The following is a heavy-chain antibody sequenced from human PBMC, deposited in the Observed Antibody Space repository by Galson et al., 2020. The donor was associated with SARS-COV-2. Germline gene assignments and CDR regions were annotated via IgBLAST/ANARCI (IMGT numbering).Heavy chain of an antibody. CDR3: ARVGDTATTPVSYFYYGLDV. D-gene: IGHD3-16*01. CDR2: ISTDSSSI. Sequence: GGSLRLSCAASGFPFISYSMMWVRQPPGKGLEWVASISTDSSSIDYADSVKGRFTMSRDNAKNSLSLQMSSLRVEDTAVYYCARVGDTATTPVSYFYYGLDVWGQGTTGTVSS. V-gene: IGHV3-21*01. CDR1: GFPFISYS. J-gene: IGHJ6*02.